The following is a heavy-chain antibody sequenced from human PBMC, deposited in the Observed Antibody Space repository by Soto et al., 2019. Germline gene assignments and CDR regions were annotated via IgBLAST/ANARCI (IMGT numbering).Heavy chain of an antibody. CDR2: IIPIFGTA. Sequence: AXVKVSCKASGGTFRSYAIRWVRQAPGQCLEWMGGIIPIFGTANYAQKFQGRVTITADESTSTAYMELSSLRSEDTAVYYCARDRTRRDGYNGDAFDIWGQGTMVTVSS. V-gene: IGHV1-69*13. CDR3: ARDRTRRDGYNGDAFDI. D-gene: IGHD5-12*01. CDR1: GGTFRSYA. J-gene: IGHJ3*02.